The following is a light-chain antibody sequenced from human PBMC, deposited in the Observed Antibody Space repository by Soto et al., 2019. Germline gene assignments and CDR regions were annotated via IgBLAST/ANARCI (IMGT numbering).Light chain of an antibody. J-gene: IGKJ1*01. CDR1: QSVSSY. CDR3: QHRSNWPPWT. CDR2: DAS. Sequence: EIVLTQSPATLSLSPGERATLSCRASQSVSSYLAWYQQKPGQAPRLLIYDASNRATGIPTRFSGSGSGTDFTLTISSVEPEDFAVYYCQHRSNWPPWTFGQGIKVEIK. V-gene: IGKV3-11*01.